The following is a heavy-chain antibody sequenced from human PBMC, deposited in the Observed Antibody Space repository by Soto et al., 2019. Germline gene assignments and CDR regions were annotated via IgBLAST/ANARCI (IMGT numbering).Heavy chain of an antibody. V-gene: IGHV3-23*01. Sequence: PGGSLRLSCVGSGFTFSDYAMTWVRQAPGKGLEWVATISGGADNTFYADSVKGRFTISRDSSENTLYLQMNSLGAEDTAAYYCAPHVSCSGGSCQYDAFAIRGQGTMVTVSS. CDR2: ISGGADNT. CDR1: GFTFSDYA. D-gene: IGHD2-15*01. CDR3: APHVSCSGGSCQYDAFAI. J-gene: IGHJ3*02.